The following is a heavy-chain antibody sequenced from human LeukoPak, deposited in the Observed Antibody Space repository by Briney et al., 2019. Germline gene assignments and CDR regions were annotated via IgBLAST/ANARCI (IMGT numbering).Heavy chain of an antibody. D-gene: IGHD1-1*01. V-gene: IGHV3-48*03. Sequence: GGSLRLSCAASGFTFSSYEMNWVRQAPGKGLEWVSYISSSGSTIYYADSVKGRSTISRDNAKNSLYLQMNSLRAEDTAVYYCARILEGCFDYWGQGTLVTVSS. CDR2: ISSSGSTI. CDR3: ARILEGCFDY. J-gene: IGHJ4*02. CDR1: GFTFSSYE.